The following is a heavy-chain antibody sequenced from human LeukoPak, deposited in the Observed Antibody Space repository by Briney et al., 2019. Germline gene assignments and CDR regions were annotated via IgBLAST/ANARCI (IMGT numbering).Heavy chain of an antibody. J-gene: IGHJ4*02. CDR1: GGSISSYY. CDR2: IYYSGSA. D-gene: IGHD1-26*01. Sequence: SEPLSLTCTVSGGSISSYYWSWVRQPPGKGLEGIGEIYYSGSASYDRSLKSRVMMSVDTSKNQFSLKMSSVNAADPGVYYCVRGGRARTSTRIPLFDSWGQGTLVTVSS. V-gene: IGHV4-59*01. CDR3: VRGGRARTSTRIPLFDS.